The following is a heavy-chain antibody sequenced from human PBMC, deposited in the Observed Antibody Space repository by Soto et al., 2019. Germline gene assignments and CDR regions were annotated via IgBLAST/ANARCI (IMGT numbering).Heavy chain of an antibody. CDR2: MNPNSGNT. CDR1: GYTFTSYD. J-gene: IGHJ4*02. Sequence: ASVKVSCKASGYTFTSYDINWVRQATGQGLEWMGWMNPNSGNTGYAQKFQGRVTMTRNTSISTAYMELSSLRSEDTAVYYCARVTPNPQSTNNNDDYWGQGTLVTVSS. D-gene: IGHD1-1*01. V-gene: IGHV1-8*01. CDR3: ARVTPNPQSTNNNDDY.